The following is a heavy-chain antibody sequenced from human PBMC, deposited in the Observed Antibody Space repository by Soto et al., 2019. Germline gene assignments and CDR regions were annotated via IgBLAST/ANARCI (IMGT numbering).Heavy chain of an antibody. V-gene: IGHV3-30*18. CDR3: AKTFDSYGPSPIDY. Sequence: QVQLVESGGGVVQPGRSLRLSCAASGFTFSSYGMHWVRQAPGKGLEWVAVISYDGSNKYYADSVKGRFTISRDNSKNTLYLQMNSLRAEDTAVYYCAKTFDSYGPSPIDYWGQGTLVTVSS. CDR1: GFTFSSYG. J-gene: IGHJ4*02. D-gene: IGHD5-18*01. CDR2: ISYDGSNK.